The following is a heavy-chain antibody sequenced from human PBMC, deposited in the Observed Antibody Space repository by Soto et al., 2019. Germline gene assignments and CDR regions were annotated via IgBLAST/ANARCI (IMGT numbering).Heavy chain of an antibody. CDR3: ARSVFP. CDR2: IYYSGST. V-gene: IGHV4-31*03. CDR1: CGSISSGGYY. J-gene: IGHJ5*02. Sequence: QVQMQESGPGLVKPSQTLSLTCTVSCGSISSGGYYWSWIRQHPGKGLECTGYIYYSGSTYYYPALKRRVTIAVDTSKNQFSLKLSSVTAADTAVYYCARSVFPCGQGTLVTVSS.